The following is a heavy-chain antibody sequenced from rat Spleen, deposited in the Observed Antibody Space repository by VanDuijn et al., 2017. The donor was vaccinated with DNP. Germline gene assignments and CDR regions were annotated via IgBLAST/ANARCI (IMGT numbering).Heavy chain of an antibody. CDR2: ISNGGST. CDR3: TRDLIIRDTTSAMDA. V-gene: IGHV2S12*01. Sequence: QVQLKESGPGLVQPSHTLSLTCTVSGFSLTNYGVSWVRQPPGKGLEWIAAISNGGSTYYNSALKSRLSISRDTSKNQVFLKMNSLQTEDTAFYFCTRDLIIRDTTSAMDAWGQGTSVTVSS. D-gene: IGHD4-3*01. CDR1: GFSLTNYG. J-gene: IGHJ4*01.